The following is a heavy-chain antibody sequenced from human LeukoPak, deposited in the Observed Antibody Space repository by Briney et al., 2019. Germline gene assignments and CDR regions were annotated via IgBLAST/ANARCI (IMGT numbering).Heavy chain of an antibody. V-gene: IGHV4-39*01. CDR2: IYYSGST. J-gene: IGHJ5*02. CDR3: ARKGLEAPSWYGDWFDP. CDR1: GGSLSSSSYY. Sequence: SETLSLTCTVSGGSLSSSSYYWGWIRQPPGTGLEWIGSIYYSGSTYYNPSLKSRVTISVDTSKNQFSLKLSSVTAADTAVYYCARKGLEAPSWYGDWFDPWGQGTLVTVSS. D-gene: IGHD6-13*01.